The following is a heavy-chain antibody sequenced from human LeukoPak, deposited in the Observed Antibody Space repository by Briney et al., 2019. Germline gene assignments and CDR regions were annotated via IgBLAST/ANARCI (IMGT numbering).Heavy chain of an antibody. CDR2: IYWDDDK. CDR1: GFSLSTSGVG. V-gene: IGHV2-5*02. D-gene: IGHD2-15*01. J-gene: IGHJ5*02. CDR3: AHKLLFCSGGSGGSCYRRLFDP. Sequence: SGPTLVKPTQTLTLTCTFSGFSLSTSGVGVGWIRQPPGKALEWLALIYWDDDKRYSPSLKSRLTITKDTSKNEVVLTMTNMDPVDTATYYCAHKLLFCSGGSGGSCYRRLFDPWGQGTLVTVSS.